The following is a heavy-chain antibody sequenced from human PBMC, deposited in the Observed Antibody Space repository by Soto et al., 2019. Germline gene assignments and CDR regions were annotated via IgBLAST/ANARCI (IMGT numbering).Heavy chain of an antibody. CDR2: IGSSGNSI. CDR3: ARVWHEGDARYQYYGLDV. V-gene: IGHV3-21*01. Sequence: EVPLVESGGGLVKPGESLRLSCLASGFNFDHSLMNWVRQAPGTGLEWVSSIGSSGNSIYYADSVRGRFTISRDTANNSLHLQMNNLRAGDTAVYYWARVWHEGDARYQYYGLDVWGQGTTVTVSS. CDR1: GFNFDHSL. J-gene: IGHJ6*02. D-gene: IGHD2-2*01.